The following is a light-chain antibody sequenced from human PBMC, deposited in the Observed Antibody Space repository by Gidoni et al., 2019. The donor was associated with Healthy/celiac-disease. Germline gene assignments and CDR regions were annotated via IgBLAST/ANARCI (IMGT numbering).Light chain of an antibody. V-gene: IGKV3-11*01. Sequence: EHALTQHPATLSSSPGDRATISCRASQSVSSYLDWYHQKPGQAPRLLIYDASNLATGIPSRFSGSGSGTDFTLTISSLEPEDFAVYYCQQRSSWPPTFGGGTKVEIK. CDR2: DAS. J-gene: IGKJ4*02. CDR1: QSVSSY. CDR3: QQRSSWPPT.